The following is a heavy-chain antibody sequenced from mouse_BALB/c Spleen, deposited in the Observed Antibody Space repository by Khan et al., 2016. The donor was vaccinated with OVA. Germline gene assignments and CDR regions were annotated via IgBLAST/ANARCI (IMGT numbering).Heavy chain of an antibody. D-gene: IGHD2-14*01. CDR3: VRDGAYHRNDGWFAY. CDR1: GYTFTSYT. Sequence: QVQLQQSGAELARPGASAKMSCKASGYTFTSYTIHWIKLRPGQGLEWIGFINPSNGYTNYNQKFKDKATLTADKSSTTVYMQLSSLTSDDSAVYNCVRDGAYHRNDGWFAYWGQGTLVTVSA. J-gene: IGHJ3*01. CDR2: INPSNGYT. V-gene: IGHV1-4*01.